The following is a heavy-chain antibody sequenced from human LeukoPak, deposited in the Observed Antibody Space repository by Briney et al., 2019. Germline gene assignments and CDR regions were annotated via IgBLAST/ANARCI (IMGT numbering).Heavy chain of an antibody. V-gene: IGHV3-21*01. CDR3: ARGTIAVTGIDY. J-gene: IGHJ4*02. D-gene: IGHD6-19*01. CDR1: GFTFSSYS. Sequence: GGSLRLSCAASGFTFSSYSMNWVRQAPGKGLEWVSSITRSNYIYYADSVKGRFTISRENAKNSLYLQMNSLRAGDTAVYFCARGTIAVTGIDYWGQGTLVTVSS. CDR2: ITRSNYI.